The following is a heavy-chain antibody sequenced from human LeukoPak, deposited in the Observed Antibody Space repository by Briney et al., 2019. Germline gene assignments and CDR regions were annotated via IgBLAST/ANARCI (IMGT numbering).Heavy chain of an antibody. J-gene: IGHJ6*03. Sequence: PSETLSLTCTVSGGSISSGSYYWSWIRQPAGKGLEWSGRIYTSGSTNYNPSLKSRVTISVDTSKNQFSLKLSSVTAADKAVYYCARDPDYSTDYYYYMDVWGKGTTVTVSS. CDR3: ARDPDYSTDYYYYMDV. CDR1: GGSISSGSYY. V-gene: IGHV4-61*02. CDR2: IYTSGST. D-gene: IGHD4-11*01.